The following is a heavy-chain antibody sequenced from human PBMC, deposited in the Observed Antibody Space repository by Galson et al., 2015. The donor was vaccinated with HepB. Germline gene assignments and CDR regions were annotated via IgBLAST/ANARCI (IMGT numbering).Heavy chain of an antibody. J-gene: IGHJ4*02. CDR3: ANPPSPLLWSGYYTGISDPPDY. V-gene: IGHV3-23*01. Sequence: SLRLSCAASGFTFSSYAMSWVRQAPGKGLEWVSAISGSGGSTYYADSVKGRFTISRDNSKNTLYLQMNSLRAEDTAVYYCANPPSPLLWSGYYTGISDPPDYWGQGTLVTVSS. D-gene: IGHD3-3*01. CDR2: ISGSGGST. CDR1: GFTFSSYA.